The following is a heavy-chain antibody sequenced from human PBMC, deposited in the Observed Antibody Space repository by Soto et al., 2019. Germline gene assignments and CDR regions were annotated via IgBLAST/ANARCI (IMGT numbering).Heavy chain of an antibody. CDR3: ARVFGVSSSWYRNYYYYGMDV. CDR1: GYTFTSYY. CDR2: INPSGGST. Sequence: ASVKVSCKASGYTFTSYYMHWVRQAPGQGLEWMGIINPSGGSTSYAQKFQGRVTMTRDTSTSTVYMELSSLRSEDTAVYYCARVFGVSSSWYRNYYYYGMDVWGQGTTVTVSS. V-gene: IGHV1-46*01. J-gene: IGHJ6*02. D-gene: IGHD6-13*01.